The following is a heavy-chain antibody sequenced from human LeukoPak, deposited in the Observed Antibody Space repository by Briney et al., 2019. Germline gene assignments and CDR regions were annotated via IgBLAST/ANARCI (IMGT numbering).Heavy chain of an antibody. CDR2: IYYSGIT. D-gene: IGHD5-18*01. CDR1: DVSLNSYY. Sequence: ASETLSLTCTVSDVSLNSYYWSWVRQPPGKGLEWIGFIYYSGITDYNSSLKSRVTFSLDTAKSQISLQLNSVTAADAAIYYCARGVGIQRWSFFFDSWGQGILVSVSS. J-gene: IGHJ4*02. CDR3: ARGVGIQRWSFFFDS. V-gene: IGHV4-59*01.